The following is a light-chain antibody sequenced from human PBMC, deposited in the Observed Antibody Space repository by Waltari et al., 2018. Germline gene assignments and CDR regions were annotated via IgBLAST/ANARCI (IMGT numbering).Light chain of an antibody. CDR1: SSNLGSNYY. V-gene: IGLV1-40*01. CDR2: ANN. J-gene: IGLJ3*02. Sequence: QSVLTQPPSVSGAPGQRVTISCTGTSSNLGSNYYVHWYQKLPGRAPRLIIFANNRRPSYRPSGVPDRFSGSKSGTLASLAITRLQAEDEADYYCQSYDNSLHGIVFGGGTKLTVL. CDR3: QSYDNSLHGIV.